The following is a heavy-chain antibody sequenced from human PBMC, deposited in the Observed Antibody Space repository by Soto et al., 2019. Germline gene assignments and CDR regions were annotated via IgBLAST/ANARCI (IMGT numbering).Heavy chain of an antibody. D-gene: IGHD6-6*01. CDR1: GGSFSGYY. CDR3: ARGRPAALDY. J-gene: IGHJ4*02. Sequence: SETLSLTCAVYGGSFSGYYWSWIRQPPGKGLEWIGEINHSGSTNYNPSLKSRVTISVDTSKNQFSLKLSSVTAADTAVYYCARGRPAALDYWGQGTLVTVSS. V-gene: IGHV4-34*01. CDR2: INHSGST.